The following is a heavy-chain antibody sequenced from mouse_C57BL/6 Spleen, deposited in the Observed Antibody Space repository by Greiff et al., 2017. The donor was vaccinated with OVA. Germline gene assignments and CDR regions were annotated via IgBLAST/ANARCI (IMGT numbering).Heavy chain of an antibody. V-gene: IGHV1-15*01. CDR1: GYTFTDYE. D-gene: IGHD2-5*01. J-gene: IGHJ3*01. CDR3: TRYYSNSFAY. CDR2: IDTETGGT. Sequence: VQLQQSGAELVRPGASVTLSCKASGYTFTDYEMHWVKQTPVHGLEWIGAIDTETGGTAYNQKFKGKAILTTDKSSSTAYMELRSLTSEDSAVYYGTRYYSNSFAYGGKGTLVTVSA.